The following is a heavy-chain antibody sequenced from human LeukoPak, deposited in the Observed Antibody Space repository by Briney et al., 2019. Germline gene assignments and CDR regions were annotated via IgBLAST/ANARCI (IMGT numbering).Heavy chain of an antibody. Sequence: GGSLRLSCAASGFTFSSYSMNWVRQAPGKGLEWVSSISSSSSYIYYADSVKGRFTISRDNAKNSLYLQMNSLRAEDTAVYYCARAPTYYDSSGSPGYWGQGTLVTVSP. J-gene: IGHJ4*02. V-gene: IGHV3-21*04. D-gene: IGHD3-22*01. CDR1: GFTFSSYS. CDR2: ISSSSSYI. CDR3: ARAPTYYDSSGSPGY.